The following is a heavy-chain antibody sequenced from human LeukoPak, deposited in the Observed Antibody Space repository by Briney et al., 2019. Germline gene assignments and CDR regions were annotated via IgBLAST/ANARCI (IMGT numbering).Heavy chain of an antibody. J-gene: IGHJ3*02. V-gene: IGHV1-8*01. CDR3: ARSKYYYESSGYAHDAFDI. CDR1: GYTFTSYD. CDR2: MNPNSGNT. Sequence: GASVKVSCKASGYTFTSYDINWVRQATGQGLEWMGWMNPNSGNTGYTQKFQGRVTMTRNTSISTAYMELSSLRSEDTAVYYCARSKYYYESSGYAHDAFDIWGQGTMVTVSS. D-gene: IGHD3-22*01.